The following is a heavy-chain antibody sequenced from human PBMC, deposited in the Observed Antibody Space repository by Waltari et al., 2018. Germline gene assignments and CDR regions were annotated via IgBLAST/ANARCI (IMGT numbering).Heavy chain of an antibody. D-gene: IGHD3-22*01. CDR1: GGTFSSYA. Sequence: QVQLVQSGAEVKKPGSSVKVSCKASGGTFSSYAISWVRQAPGQGLEWMGGIIPILGTANYAPKFQGRVTITADESPSTAYMELSSLRSEDTAVYYCARDSGDSSGYYYNAFDIWGQGTMVTVSS. V-gene: IGHV1-69*01. CDR3: ARDSGDSSGYYYNAFDI. J-gene: IGHJ3*02. CDR2: IIPILGTA.